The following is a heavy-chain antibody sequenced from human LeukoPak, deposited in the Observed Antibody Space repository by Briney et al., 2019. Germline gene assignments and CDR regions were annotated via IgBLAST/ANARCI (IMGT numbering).Heavy chain of an antibody. Sequence: SETRSLTCAVYGGCFSGYYCSWIRQPPGKRLEWVGEIDNRGSRNHNPSLKSRVTISLDTSKNQFSLKLSSVTPADTAVYYCARALASDGSGSYHYWGQGTLVTVSS. V-gene: IGHV4-34*01. CDR2: IDNRGSR. CDR3: ARALASDGSGSYHY. CDR1: GGCFSGYY. D-gene: IGHD3-10*01. J-gene: IGHJ4*02.